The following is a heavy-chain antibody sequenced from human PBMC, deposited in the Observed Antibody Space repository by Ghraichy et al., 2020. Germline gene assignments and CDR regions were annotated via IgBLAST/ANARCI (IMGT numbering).Heavy chain of an antibody. Sequence: GALRLSCAASGFTFSDYYMSWIRQAPGKGLEWVSYISSSGSYTNYIDSVKGRFTISRDNAKNSLYLQMNSLKAEDTAVYFCARIPVGGYSYGLDYWGQGTLVTVSS. CDR1: GFTFSDYY. CDR3: ARIPVGGYSYGLDY. D-gene: IGHD5-18*01. CDR2: ISSSGSYT. V-gene: IGHV3-11*06. J-gene: IGHJ4*02.